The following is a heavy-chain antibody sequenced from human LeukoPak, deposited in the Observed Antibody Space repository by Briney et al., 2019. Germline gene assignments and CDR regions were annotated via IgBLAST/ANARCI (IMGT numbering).Heavy chain of an antibody. J-gene: IGHJ4*02. CDR2: ISVNNGNT. CDR1: GYTFTTYG. CDR3: ARDEDTDILTGNERFDY. V-gene: IGHV1-18*01. D-gene: IGHD3-9*01. Sequence: ASVKVSCKASGYTFTTYGIIWVRQAPGQGLEWMGWISVNNGNTNYAQNLQGRVTMTTDTSTSTAYMELRSLRSDDTAVYYCARDEDTDILTGNERFDYWGQGTLVTVSS.